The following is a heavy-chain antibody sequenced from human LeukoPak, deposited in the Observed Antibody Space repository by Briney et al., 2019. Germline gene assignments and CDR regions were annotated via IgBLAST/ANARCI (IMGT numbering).Heavy chain of an antibody. Sequence: ASVKVSCKASGYTFTSYDINWVRQATGQGLEWMGWMNPNSGNTGYAQKFQGRVTMTRNTSISTAYMELSSLRSEDTAVYYCAGTAAGTSPYYYYMDVWGEGTTVTVSS. CDR3: AGTAAGTSPYYYYMDV. D-gene: IGHD6-13*01. CDR2: MNPNSGNT. J-gene: IGHJ6*03. CDR1: GYTFTSYD. V-gene: IGHV1-8*01.